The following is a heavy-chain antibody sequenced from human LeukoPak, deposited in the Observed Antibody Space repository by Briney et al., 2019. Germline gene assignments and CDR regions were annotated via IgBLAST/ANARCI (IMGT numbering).Heavy chain of an antibody. D-gene: IGHD2-21*01. CDR1: GYTFTGYY. Sequence: VASVKVSCKASGYTFTGYYMHWVRQAPGQGLEWMGWINPNSGGTNYAQKFQGRVTMTRDTSISTAYMELSKLRSDDTAVYYCEGVRDESDYWGQGTLVTVSS. CDR2: INPNSGGT. J-gene: IGHJ4*02. V-gene: IGHV1-2*02. CDR3: EGVRDESDY.